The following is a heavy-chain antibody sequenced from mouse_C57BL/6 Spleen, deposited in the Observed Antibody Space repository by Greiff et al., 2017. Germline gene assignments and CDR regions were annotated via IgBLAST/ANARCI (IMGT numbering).Heavy chain of an antibody. Sequence: QVQLQQSGPELVKPGASVKISCKASGYSFTSYYIHWVKQRPGQGLEWIGWIYPGSGNTKYNEKFKGKATLTADTSSSTAYMQLSSLTSEYSAFYYCAIEDRYAMDYWGQGTSVTVSS. CDR1: GYSFTSYY. CDR2: IYPGSGNT. V-gene: IGHV1-66*01. J-gene: IGHJ4*01. CDR3: AIEDRYAMDY.